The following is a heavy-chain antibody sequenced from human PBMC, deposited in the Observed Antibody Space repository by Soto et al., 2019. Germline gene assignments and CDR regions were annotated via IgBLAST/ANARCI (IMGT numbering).Heavy chain of an antibody. V-gene: IGHV4-39*01. J-gene: IGHJ6*02. CDR1: GGSISSSSYY. D-gene: IGHD3-10*01. CDR3: ARTPITMVRGVIYYYYGMDV. Sequence: PSETLSLTCTVSGGSISSSSYYWGWIRQPPGKGLEWIGSIYYSGSTYYDPSLKSRVTISVDTSKNQFSLKLSSVTAADTAVYYCARTPITMVRGVIYYYYGMDVWGQGTTVTVSS. CDR2: IYYSGST.